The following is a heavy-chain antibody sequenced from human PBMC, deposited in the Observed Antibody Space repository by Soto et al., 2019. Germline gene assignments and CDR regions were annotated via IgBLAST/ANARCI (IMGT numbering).Heavy chain of an antibody. Sequence: GGSLRLSCAASGFTFSTYSMNWVRQAPGKGLEWVSYISSSSSTIFYTDSVKGRFTVSRDNAKNTMYLQMNSLRAEDTAVYYYARVVFPGNNCRPYAYYLMDVWGPGTTVPVSS. CDR1: GFTFSTYS. CDR2: ISSSSSTI. D-gene: IGHD6-13*01. CDR3: ARVVFPGNNCRPYAYYLMDV. J-gene: IGHJ6*02. V-gene: IGHV3-48*01.